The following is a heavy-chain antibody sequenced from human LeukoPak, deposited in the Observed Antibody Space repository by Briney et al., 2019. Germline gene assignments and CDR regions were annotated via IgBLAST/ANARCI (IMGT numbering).Heavy chain of an antibody. CDR3: ARQTGSGLFILP. Sequence: SETLSLTCTVSGGSISSSSYYWGWIRQPPGKGLEWIGSISYSGSTYYNPSLKSRVTISVDTSKNQFSLKLTSVTAADTAVYYCARQTGSGLFILPGGQGTLVTVSS. J-gene: IGHJ4*02. CDR1: GGSISSSSYY. D-gene: IGHD3/OR15-3a*01. V-gene: IGHV4-39*01. CDR2: ISYSGST.